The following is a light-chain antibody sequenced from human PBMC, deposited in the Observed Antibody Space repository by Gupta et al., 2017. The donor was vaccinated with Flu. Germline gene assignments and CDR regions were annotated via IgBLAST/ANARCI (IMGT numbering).Light chain of an antibody. V-gene: IGKV1-12*01. CDR1: QAISNW. Sequence: RDTSTCLLSQAISNWFACYQQKPGKPPKLLVYAASNLQSAVPSRFSGSGSGTDVTLTISSLQPEDFATYYCQQAYNFPPLTFGGGTKVEIK. J-gene: IGKJ4*01. CDR2: AAS. CDR3: QQAYNFPPLT.